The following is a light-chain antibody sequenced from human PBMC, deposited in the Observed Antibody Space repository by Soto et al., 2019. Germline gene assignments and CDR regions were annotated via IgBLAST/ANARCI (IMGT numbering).Light chain of an antibody. CDR2: DTS. CDR1: QDISHY. Sequence: DIQMTQSPSSLSASVGDRVTITCQASQDISHYLNWYQQKPGKAPKLLIYDTSKLETGVPSRFSGSGSGTDFTLTISSLQPEDTATYYCPQYYNVPLTFGPGTKVDIK. CDR3: PQYYNVPLT. V-gene: IGKV1-33*01. J-gene: IGKJ3*01.